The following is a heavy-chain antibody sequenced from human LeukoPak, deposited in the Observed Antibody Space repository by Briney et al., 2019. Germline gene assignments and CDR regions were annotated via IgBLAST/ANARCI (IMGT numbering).Heavy chain of an antibody. Sequence: SETLSLTCAVYGGSFSGYYWSWIRQPPGKGLEWIGEINHSGSTNYNPSLKSRVTISVDTSKNQFSLKLSSVTAADTAVYYCARGWLLHWFDPWGQGTLVTVSS. CDR3: ARGWLLHWFDP. V-gene: IGHV4-34*01. J-gene: IGHJ5*02. CDR1: GGSFSGYY. CDR2: INHSGST. D-gene: IGHD5-24*01.